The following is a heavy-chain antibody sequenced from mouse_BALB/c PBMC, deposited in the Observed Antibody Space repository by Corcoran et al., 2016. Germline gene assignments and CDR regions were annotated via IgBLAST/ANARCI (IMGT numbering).Heavy chain of an antibody. J-gene: IGHJ3*01. CDR3: ARHAYSKYDGFAY. CDR2: FYPRGGNI. CDR1: GYTFTEYV. V-gene: IGHV1-62-2*01. D-gene: IGHD2-14*01. Sequence: VQLQQSGPELAKPGTSVTLSCKASGYTFTEYVIHWVKQRSGQGLEWIGWFYPRGGNINYNEKFRDKATLTADKSSSTVYMELSRLTSEDSAVYFCARHAYSKYDGFAYWGQGTLVTVSA.